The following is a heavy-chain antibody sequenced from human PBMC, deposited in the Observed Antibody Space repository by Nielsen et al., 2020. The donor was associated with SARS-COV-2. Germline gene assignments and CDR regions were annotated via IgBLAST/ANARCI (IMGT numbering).Heavy chain of an antibody. Sequence: GESLKISCAASGFTFSSYAVHWVRQAPGKGLEWVAVISSDGREKYYADSVRGRFSISRDTSKNTVYLQMNSVRADDTGVYYCANFWDWGQGTLVTVSS. CDR3: ANFWD. V-gene: IGHV3-30*04. D-gene: IGHD3-3*01. CDR1: GFTFSSYA. CDR2: ISSDGREK. J-gene: IGHJ4*02.